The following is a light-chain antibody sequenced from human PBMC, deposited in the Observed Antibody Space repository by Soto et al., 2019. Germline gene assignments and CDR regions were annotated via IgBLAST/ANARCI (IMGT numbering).Light chain of an antibody. CDR2: GNT. J-gene: IGLJ3*02. Sequence: QSVLTQPPSVSGAPGQRVTISCTGGSSNIGAGYDVHWYQQLPGTAPKLLVSGNTNRPSGVPDRFSGSKSTSASLAITGLQAEDEADYYCQSFDSSLSGWVFGGGTQLTVL. V-gene: IGLV1-40*01. CDR1: SSNIGAGYD. CDR3: QSFDSSLSGWV.